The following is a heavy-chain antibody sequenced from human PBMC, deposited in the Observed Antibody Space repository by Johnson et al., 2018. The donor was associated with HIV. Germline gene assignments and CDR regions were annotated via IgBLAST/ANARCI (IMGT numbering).Heavy chain of an antibody. D-gene: IGHD4-23*01. Sequence: QVQLVESGGGLVKPGGSLRLSCAASGFTFSDYYMSWIRQAPGKGLEWVSYSSSSGSTGYADSVKGRYIISRDNAKRSLYLQMNGLRVEDTALYYCARGRPWGWELRRDAFDVWGQVTMVTVSS. CDR1: GFTFSDYY. CDR3: ARGRPWGWELRRDAFDV. V-gene: IGHV3-11*01. CDR2: SSSSGST. J-gene: IGHJ3*01.